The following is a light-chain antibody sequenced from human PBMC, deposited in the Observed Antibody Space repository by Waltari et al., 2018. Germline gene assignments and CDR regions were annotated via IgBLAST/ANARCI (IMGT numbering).Light chain of an antibody. V-gene: IGKV3-20*01. J-gene: IGKJ1*01. Sequence: EIVLTQSPGSLSLSPGDRATLSCRASQSVGRTLAWYQQRPGQAPRLLIYDASSMATGIPDRFSGSGSGTDFSLTISRLEPEDFAVYYCQKYGTRPATFGQGTKVEVK. CDR3: QKYGTRPAT. CDR2: DAS. CDR1: QSVGRT.